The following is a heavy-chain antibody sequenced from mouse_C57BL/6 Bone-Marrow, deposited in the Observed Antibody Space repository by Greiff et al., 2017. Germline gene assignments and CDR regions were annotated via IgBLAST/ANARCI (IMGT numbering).Heavy chain of an antibody. CDR1: GFTFSSYA. CDR3: TRAIYYGNYWYFDV. V-gene: IGHV5-9-1*02. D-gene: IGHD2-1*01. CDR2: ISSGGDYI. Sequence: EVKLMESGEGLVKPGGSLKLSCAASGFTFSSYAMSWVRQTPEKRLEWVAYISSGGDYIYYADTVKGRFTISRGNARNTLYLQMSSLKSEDTAMYYCTRAIYYGNYWYFDVWGTGTTVTVSS. J-gene: IGHJ1*03.